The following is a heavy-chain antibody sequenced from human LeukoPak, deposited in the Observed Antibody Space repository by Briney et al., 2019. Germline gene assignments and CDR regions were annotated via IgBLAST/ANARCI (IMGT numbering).Heavy chain of an antibody. J-gene: IGHJ4*02. CDR2: ISYDGSNK. D-gene: IGHD2-2*01. CDR3: AKGGGGCSSTSCYLHY. Sequence: GGSLRLSCAASGFTFSSYAMNWVRQAPGKGLEWVAVISYDGSNKYYADSVKGRFTISRDNSKNTLYLQMNSLRAEDTAVYYCAKGGGGCSSTSCYLHYWGQGTLVTVSS. V-gene: IGHV3-30*18. CDR1: GFTFSSYA.